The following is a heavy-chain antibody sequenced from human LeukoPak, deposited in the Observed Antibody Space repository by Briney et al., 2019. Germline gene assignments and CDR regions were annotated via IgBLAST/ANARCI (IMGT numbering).Heavy chain of an antibody. CDR1: GYTFTSYD. J-gene: IGHJ4*02. CDR2: MNPNSGNT. Sequence: ASVKVSCKASGYTFTSYDINWVRQATGQGLEWMGWMNPNSGNTGYAQKFQGRVTMTRNTSISTAYMELSSLRSEDTAVYYCARGRIQPWPMVYWGQGTLVTVSS. V-gene: IGHV1-8*01. D-gene: IGHD5-18*01. CDR3: ARGRIQPWPMVY.